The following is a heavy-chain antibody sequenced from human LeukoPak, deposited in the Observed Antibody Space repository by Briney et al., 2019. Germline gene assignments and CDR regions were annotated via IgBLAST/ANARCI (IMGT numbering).Heavy chain of an antibody. V-gene: IGHV1-69*05. CDR1: GGTFSSYA. D-gene: IGHD1-1*01. CDR2: IIPIFGTA. CDR3: ARDRGNWNDMNWFDP. J-gene: IGHJ5*02. Sequence: SVKVSXKASGGTFSSYAISWVRQAPGQGLEWMGRIIPIFGTANYAQKFQGRVTITTDESTSTAYMELSSLRSEDTAVYYCARDRGNWNDMNWFDPWGQGTLVTVSS.